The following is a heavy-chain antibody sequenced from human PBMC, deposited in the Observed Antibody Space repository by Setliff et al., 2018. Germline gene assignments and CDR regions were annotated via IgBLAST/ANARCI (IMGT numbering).Heavy chain of an antibody. J-gene: IGHJ4*02. Sequence: ASVKVSCKASGCTFTNHYMHWVRQAPGQGLEWMGMINPGGGSTTYAQKFQGRVTMTRDTSTSTVYMELSSLRTEDTAVYYCARGYYDSYARYYVVGDYWGQGTPVTVSS. CDR3: ARGYYDSYARYYVVGDY. CDR1: GCTFTNHY. CDR2: INPGGGST. D-gene: IGHD3-22*01. V-gene: IGHV1-46*01.